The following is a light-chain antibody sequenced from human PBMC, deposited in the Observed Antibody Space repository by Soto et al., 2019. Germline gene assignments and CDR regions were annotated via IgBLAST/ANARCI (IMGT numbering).Light chain of an antibody. J-gene: IGLJ2*01. Sequence: QSVLTQPASVSGSPGQSITISCTGTSSDVGSYYFVSWYQHHPGKAPKLMIYEVSQRPSGVSNRFSGSKSGNTASLTISGLQAEDEADYYCCSYAGRSTLLFGGGTKVTVL. CDR1: SSDVGSYYF. CDR2: EVS. V-gene: IGLV2-23*01. CDR3: CSYAGRSTLL.